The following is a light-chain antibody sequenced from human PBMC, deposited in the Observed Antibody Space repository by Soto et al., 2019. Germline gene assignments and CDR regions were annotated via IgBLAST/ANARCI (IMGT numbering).Light chain of an antibody. V-gene: IGKV1-8*01. CDR1: QGISSY. Sequence: AIRITQSPSSVSSSTVERVTITCRASQGISSYLDWYQQKPGKAPKLLIYAASTLQSGFPSRFSGSGSGTDFTLTISCLQSEDFATYYCQQYYSYPLTFGQGTRLEIK. J-gene: IGKJ5*01. CDR3: QQYYSYPLT. CDR2: AAS.